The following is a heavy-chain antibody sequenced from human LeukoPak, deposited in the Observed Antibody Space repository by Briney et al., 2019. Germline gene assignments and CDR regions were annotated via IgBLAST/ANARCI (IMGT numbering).Heavy chain of an antibody. J-gene: IGHJ4*02. V-gene: IGHV1-69-2*01. D-gene: IGHD2-2*01. Sequence: ATVKISCKVSGYTFTDCYMHWVQQAPGKGLEWMGLVDPEDGETIYAEKFQGRVTITADTSTDTAYMELSSLRSEDTAVYYCATGLGYCSSTSCPDYWGQGTLVTVSS. CDR2: VDPEDGET. CDR3: ATGLGYCSSTSCPDY. CDR1: GYTFTDCY.